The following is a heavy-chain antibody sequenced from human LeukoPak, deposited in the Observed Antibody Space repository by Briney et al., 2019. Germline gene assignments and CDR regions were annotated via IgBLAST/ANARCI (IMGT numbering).Heavy chain of an antibody. CDR1: GYTFTSYA. CDR2: INTNTGNP. J-gene: IGHJ3*02. V-gene: IGHV7-4-1*02. D-gene: IGHD6-13*01. Sequence: ASVKVSCKASGYTFTSYAMNWVRQAPGQGLEWMGWINTNTGNPTYAQGFTGRFVFSLNTSVSTAYLQISSLKAEDTAVYYCARPTTYSSSWLDAFDIWGQGTMVTVSS. CDR3: ARPTTYSSSWLDAFDI.